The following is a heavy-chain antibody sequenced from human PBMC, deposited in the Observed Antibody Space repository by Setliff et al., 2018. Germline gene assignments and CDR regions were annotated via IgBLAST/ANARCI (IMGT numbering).Heavy chain of an antibody. CDR1: GGTFSSYA. CDR2: ISAYNGNT. V-gene: IGHV1-18*01. Sequence: GASVKVSCKASGGTFSSYAISWVRQAPGQGLEWMGWISAYNGNTNYAQRFQGRVTMTTDTSTSTAYMELSSLRSEDTAVYYCAISTIFGVVSPTPDAFDIWGQGTMVTVSS. CDR3: AISTIFGVVSPTPDAFDI. J-gene: IGHJ3*02. D-gene: IGHD3-3*01.